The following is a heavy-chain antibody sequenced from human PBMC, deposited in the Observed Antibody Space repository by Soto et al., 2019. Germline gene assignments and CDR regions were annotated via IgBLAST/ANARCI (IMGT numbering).Heavy chain of an antibody. CDR3: ARNGPSSSYYYYYYYMDV. J-gene: IGHJ6*03. Sequence: TGGSLRLSCAASGFTFSSYSMNWVRQAPGKGLEWVSSISSISSYIYYADSVKGRFTISRDNAKNSLYLQMNSLRAEDTAVYYCARNGPSSSYYYYYYYMDVWGKGTTVTVSS. CDR1: GFTFSSYS. V-gene: IGHV3-21*01. CDR2: ISSISSYI. D-gene: IGHD6-6*01.